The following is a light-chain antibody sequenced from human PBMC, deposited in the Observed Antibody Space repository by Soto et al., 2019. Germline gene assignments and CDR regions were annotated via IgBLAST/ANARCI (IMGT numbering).Light chain of an antibody. CDR2: GAS. CDR1: QSVSSSY. V-gene: IGKV3-15*01. CDR3: QQYNNWRTIT. J-gene: IGKJ1*01. Sequence: EIVLTQSPGTLSLSPGERATLSCRASQSVSSSYLAWYQPKPGQAPRLIIYGASSRANGIPGRFSGSGSGTELTLTISSLQSEDFAVYDCQQYNNWRTITFGQGTQVDIK.